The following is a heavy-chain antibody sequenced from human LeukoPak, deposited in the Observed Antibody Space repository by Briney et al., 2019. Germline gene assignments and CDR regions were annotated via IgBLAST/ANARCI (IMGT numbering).Heavy chain of an antibody. CDR2: ISGSGSTT. CDR3: ARPRLEYCSGGSCFDAFDI. J-gene: IGHJ3*02. Sequence: PGGSLRLSCAASGFTFSNYNMIWVRQAPGKGLEWVSAISGSGSTTYYADSVKGRFTISRDNSKNTLFLQMNSLTAEDTAIYSCARPRLEYCSGGSCFDAFDIWGQGTMVTVSS. D-gene: IGHD2-15*01. V-gene: IGHV3-23*01. CDR1: GFTFSNYN.